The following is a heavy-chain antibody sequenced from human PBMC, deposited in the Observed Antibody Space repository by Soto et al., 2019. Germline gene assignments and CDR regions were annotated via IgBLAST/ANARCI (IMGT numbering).Heavy chain of an antibody. CDR3: VRDWQLSP. V-gene: IGHV1-18*01. D-gene: IGHD1-1*01. Sequence: QVQLVQSGDEVKKTGASVKVSCRASGYTLTNYGISWVRQAPGQGLFWMGWISGHNGNTLYAHNVQGRRTLTIDTSTNTAYMELMSLTIDDTAMYFCVRDWQLSPWGQGTLVTVSS. CDR1: GYTLTNYG. CDR2: ISGHNGNT. J-gene: IGHJ5*02.